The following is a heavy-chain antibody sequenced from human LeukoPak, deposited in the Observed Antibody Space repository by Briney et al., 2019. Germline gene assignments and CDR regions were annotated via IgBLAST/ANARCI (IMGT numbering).Heavy chain of an antibody. CDR3: AGIWYFGDNNWRYFDN. CDR2: IDPDGSEK. J-gene: IGHJ4*02. CDR1: GFTFSNYW. D-gene: IGHD1-20*01. V-gene: IGHV3-7*01. Sequence: PGGSLRLSCAASGFTFSNYWMSWVHQAPGKGLEWVANIDPDGSEKQYGDSVKGRFTTSRDNAKNSLYLQMNSLRVEDTAIYYCAGIWYFGDNNWRYFDNWGQGTLVTVSS.